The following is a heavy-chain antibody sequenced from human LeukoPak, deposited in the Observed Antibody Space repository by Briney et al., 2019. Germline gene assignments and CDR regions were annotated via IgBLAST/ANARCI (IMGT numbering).Heavy chain of an antibody. Sequence: SSETLSLTCTVSAGSISSGDYYWSWIRQPAGKGLEWIGRIYSPGTNYNYNPSLKSRVTISIDTSKNQFSLKLTSVTAADTAVYYCARGIGTSYDSSRDAFDMRGQGTMVTVSS. D-gene: IGHD3-22*01. CDR1: AGSISSGDYY. J-gene: IGHJ3*02. CDR3: ARGIGTSYDSSRDAFDM. V-gene: IGHV4-61*02. CDR2: IYSPGTN.